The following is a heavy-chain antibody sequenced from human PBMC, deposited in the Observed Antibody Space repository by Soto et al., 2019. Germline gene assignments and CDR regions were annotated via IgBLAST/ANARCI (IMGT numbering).Heavy chain of an antibody. J-gene: IGHJ6*02. V-gene: IGHV4-59*02. CDR2: LYYSGST. Sequence: PSETLSLTCTVSGGSVTSYYWSWIRQPPGKGMEWIGYLYYSGSTSYNPSLKRRVTMSVDMSKNKFSLKRTSRTGADEAGEYCGRWPDYTQIASYHYGLDVWGQGTTVTVSS. CDR1: GGSVTSYY. CDR3: GRWPDYTQIASYHYGLDV. D-gene: IGHD4-4*01.